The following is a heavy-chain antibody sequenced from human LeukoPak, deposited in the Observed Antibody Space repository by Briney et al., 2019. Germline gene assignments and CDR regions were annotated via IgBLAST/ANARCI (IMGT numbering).Heavy chain of an antibody. CDR3: ATKGSSWYDY. CDR2: IYSGGST. J-gene: IGHJ4*02. Sequence: PGGSLRLSCAASGFTFSSSYMSWVRQAPGKGLEWVSVIYSGGSTYYADSVKGRFSISRGNSKNTLHLQMNSLRAEDTAVYYCATKGSSWYDYWGQGTLVTVSS. V-gene: IGHV3-66*01. D-gene: IGHD6-13*01. CDR1: GFTFSSSY.